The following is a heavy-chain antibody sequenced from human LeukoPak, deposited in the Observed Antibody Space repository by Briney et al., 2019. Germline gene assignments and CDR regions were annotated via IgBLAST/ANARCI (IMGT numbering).Heavy chain of an antibody. Sequence: GASVKVSCKASGYTFTSYYMHWVRQAPGQGLEWMGWINPNSGGTNYAQKFQGRVTMTRDTSISTAYMELSRLRSDDTAVYYCARDRGRYYYGSGSPGASRSDIWGQGTMVTVSS. CDR1: GYTFTSYY. D-gene: IGHD3-10*01. CDR2: INPNSGGT. J-gene: IGHJ3*02. V-gene: IGHV1-2*02. CDR3: ARDRGRYYYGSGSPGASRSDI.